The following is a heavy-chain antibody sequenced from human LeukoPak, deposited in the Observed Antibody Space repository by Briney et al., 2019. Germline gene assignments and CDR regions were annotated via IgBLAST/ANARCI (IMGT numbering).Heavy chain of an antibody. J-gene: IGHJ4*02. CDR1: GGSISSYY. Sequence: PSGTLSLTCTVSGGSISSYYWSWIRQPPGKGLEWIGYIYYSGSTNYNPSLKSRVTISVDTSKNQFSLKLSSVTAADTAVYYCARGDSWPIHYVYWGQGTLVTVSS. CDR2: IYYSGST. V-gene: IGHV4-59*01. CDR3: ARGDSWPIHYVY. D-gene: IGHD6-13*01.